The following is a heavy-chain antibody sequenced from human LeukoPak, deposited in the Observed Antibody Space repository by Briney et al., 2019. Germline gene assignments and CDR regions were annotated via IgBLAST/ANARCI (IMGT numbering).Heavy chain of an antibody. Sequence: GESLKISCKGSGYSFTSYWIGWVRQMPGKGLEWMGIIYPGDSDTRYSPSFQGQVTISADKSISTAYLQWSSLKASDTAMYCCARLDYDILTGYYSPLDYWGQGTLVTVSS. CDR3: ARLDYDILTGYYSPLDY. CDR2: IYPGDSDT. CDR1: GYSFTSYW. D-gene: IGHD3-9*01. J-gene: IGHJ4*02. V-gene: IGHV5-51*01.